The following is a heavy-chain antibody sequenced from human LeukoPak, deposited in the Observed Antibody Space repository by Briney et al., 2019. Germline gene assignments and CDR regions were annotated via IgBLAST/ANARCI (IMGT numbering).Heavy chain of an antibody. CDR1: GGSISSYY. V-gene: IGHV4-4*07. J-gene: IGHJ1*01. CDR3: ARVAAGIGFFQH. Sequence: SETLSLTCTVSGGSISSYYWSWIRQPAGKGLEWIGRIYTSGSTNYNPSLKSRVTTSVDTSKNQLSLKLSSVTAADTAVYYCARVAAGIGFFQHWGQGTLVTVSS. CDR2: IYTSGST. D-gene: IGHD6-13*01.